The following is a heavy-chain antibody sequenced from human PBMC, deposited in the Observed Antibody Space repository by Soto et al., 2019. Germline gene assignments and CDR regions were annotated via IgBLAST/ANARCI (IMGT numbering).Heavy chain of an antibody. J-gene: IGHJ4*02. V-gene: IGHV4-59*01. Sequence: SETLSLTCTFSGGSISSYYWSLIRQPPGKGLEWIGYIYYSGSTNYNPSLKSRVTISVDTSKNQFSLKLSSVTAADTAVYYCALAAAGTGLFDYWGQGTLVTVSS. CDR1: GGSISSYY. CDR2: IYYSGST. D-gene: IGHD6-13*01. CDR3: ALAAAGTGLFDY.